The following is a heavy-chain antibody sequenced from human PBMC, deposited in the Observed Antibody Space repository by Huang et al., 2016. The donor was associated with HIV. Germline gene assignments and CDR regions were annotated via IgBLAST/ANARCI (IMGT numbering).Heavy chain of an antibody. CDR2: IYYRGST. CDR3: ARVDYGDLYYAMDV. Sequence: QVQLQESGPGLVKPSETLSLTCTVSGGSLTSGSYYWSWMRQPPGRGLEWIGYIYYRGSTNYNYTLKSRATMSLDTSKNQCSVRLTSVTAADTAVYYCARVDYGDLYYAMDVWGRGTSVTVS. V-gene: IGHV4-61*01. CDR1: GGSLTSGSYY. D-gene: IGHD4-17*01. J-gene: IGHJ6*02.